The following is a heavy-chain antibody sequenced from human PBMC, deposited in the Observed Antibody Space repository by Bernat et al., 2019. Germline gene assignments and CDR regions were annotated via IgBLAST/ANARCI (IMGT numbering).Heavy chain of an antibody. CDR2: ISGSGGST. J-gene: IGHJ4*02. CDR3: AKALYYDFWSGHFDY. CDR1: GFTFSSHG. Sequence: VQLVESGGGVVQPGRSLRLSCAASGFTFSSHGIHWVRQAPGKGLEWVSAISGSGGSTYYADSVKGRFTISRDNSKNTLYLQMNSLRAEDTAVYYCAKALYYDFWSGHFDYWGQGTLVTVSS. V-gene: IGHV3-23*04. D-gene: IGHD3-3*01.